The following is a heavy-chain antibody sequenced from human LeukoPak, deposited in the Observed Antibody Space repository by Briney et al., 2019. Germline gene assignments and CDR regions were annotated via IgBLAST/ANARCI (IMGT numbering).Heavy chain of an antibody. J-gene: IGHJ1*01. Sequence: TGGSLRLSCAASGFTFSSYAMHWVRQAPGKGLEWVAVISYDGSNKYYADSVKGRFTISRDNSKNTLYLQMNSLRAEDTAVYYCARDIPRYGDSEYFQHWGQGTLVTVSS. CDR3: ARDIPRYGDSEYFQH. CDR2: ISYDGSNK. CDR1: GFTFSSYA. V-gene: IGHV3-30-3*01. D-gene: IGHD4-17*01.